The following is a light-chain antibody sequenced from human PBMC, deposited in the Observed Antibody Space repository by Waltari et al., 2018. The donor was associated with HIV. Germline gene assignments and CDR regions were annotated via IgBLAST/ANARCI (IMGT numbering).Light chain of an antibody. CDR1: QSVSSSH. CDR2: GAS. J-gene: IGKJ4*01. CDR3: QQYGSSPLT. Sequence: EIVLTQSPGTLSLSPGERATLSCRASQSVSSSHLAWYQPKPGQAPRLLIYGASSRATGIPDRFSDSGSGTDFTLTISRLEPEDFAVYYCQQYGSSPLTFGGGTKVEIK. V-gene: IGKV3-20*01.